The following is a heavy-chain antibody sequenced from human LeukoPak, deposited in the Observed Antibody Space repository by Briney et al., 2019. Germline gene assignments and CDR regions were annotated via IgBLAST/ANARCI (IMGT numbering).Heavy chain of an antibody. CDR3: ARDLIRIPLVSLTTVVTTYGMDV. Sequence: PGGSLRLSCAASGFTFSSYWMHWVRQAPGKGLVWVSRINSDGSSTSYADSVKGRFTISRDNAKNTLYLQMNSLRAEDTAVYYCARDLIRIPLVSLTTVVTTYGMDVWGQGTTVTVSS. CDR2: INSDGSST. J-gene: IGHJ6*02. D-gene: IGHD4-23*01. V-gene: IGHV3-74*01. CDR1: GFTFSSYW.